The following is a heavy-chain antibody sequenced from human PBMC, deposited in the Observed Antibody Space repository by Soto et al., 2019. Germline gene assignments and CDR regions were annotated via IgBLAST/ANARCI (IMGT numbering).Heavy chain of an antibody. CDR1: GYTFTSYG. J-gene: IGHJ5*02. D-gene: IGHD2-2*01. CDR2: ISAYNGNT. Sequence: AKVSCKASGYTFTSYGISWVRQAPGQGLEWMGWISAYNGNTNYAQKLQGRVTMTTDTSTSTAYMELRSLRSDDTAVYYCARGAPIVVVPAANWGWFDPWGQGTLVTVSS. CDR3: ARGAPIVVVPAANWGWFDP. V-gene: IGHV1-18*04.